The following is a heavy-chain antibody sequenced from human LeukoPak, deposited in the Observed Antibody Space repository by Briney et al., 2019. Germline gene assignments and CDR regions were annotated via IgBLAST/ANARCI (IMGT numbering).Heavy chain of an antibody. V-gene: IGHV3-30*02. J-gene: IGHJ4*02. CDR1: GFTFSSSA. Sequence: TGGSLRLSCGASGFTFSSSAMHWVRQGPGKGLEWVAYIGHHGNIKYYADSVKGRFTISRDNSKGSLYLQMNSLRADDTAVYYCAKDGAWSCTDWGQGTLVRVS. D-gene: IGHD2-21*02. CDR3: AKDGAWSCTD. CDR2: IGHHGNIK.